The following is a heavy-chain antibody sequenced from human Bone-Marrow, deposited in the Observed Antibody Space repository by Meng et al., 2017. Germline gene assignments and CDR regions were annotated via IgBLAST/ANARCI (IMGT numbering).Heavy chain of an antibody. CDR1: GFTFSSYA. CDR2: ISGSSSYI. J-gene: IGHJ4*02. V-gene: IGHV3-21*01. CDR3: ARDVGIIAVAGTLPDY. D-gene: IGHD6-19*01. Sequence: GGSLRLSCAASGFTFSSYAMSWVRQAPGKGLEWVSGISGSSSYIYYADSVKGRFTISRDNAKNSLYLQMNSLRAEDTAVYYCARDVGIIAVAGTLPDYWGQGTLVTVSS.